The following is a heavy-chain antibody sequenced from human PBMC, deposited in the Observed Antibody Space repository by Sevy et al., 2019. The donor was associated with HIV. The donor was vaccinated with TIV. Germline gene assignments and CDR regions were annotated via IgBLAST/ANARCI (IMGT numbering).Heavy chain of an antibody. D-gene: IGHD6-19*01. CDR2: IIPIFGTA. Sequence: ASVKVSCKASGGTFSSYAISWVRQAPGQGLEWMGGIIPIFGTANYAQKFQGRVTITADESTGTAYMERSSLRSEDTAVYYCARGWIAVAGSGYYYGMDVWGQGTTVTVSS. J-gene: IGHJ6*02. V-gene: IGHV1-69*13. CDR1: GGTFSSYA. CDR3: ARGWIAVAGSGYYYGMDV.